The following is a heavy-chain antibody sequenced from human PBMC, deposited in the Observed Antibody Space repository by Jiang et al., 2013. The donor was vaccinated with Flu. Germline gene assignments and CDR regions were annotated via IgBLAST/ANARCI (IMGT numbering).Heavy chain of an antibody. V-gene: IGHV1-69*01. Sequence: FSSYAISWVRQAPGQGLEWMGGIIPIFGTANYAQKFQGRVTITADESTSTAYMELSSLRSEDTAVYYCARGLYSGRSGWYHSYWGQGTLVTVSS. J-gene: IGHJ4*02. CDR2: IIPIFGTA. CDR1: FSSYA. CDR3: ARGLYSGRSGWYHSY. D-gene: IGHD6-19*01.